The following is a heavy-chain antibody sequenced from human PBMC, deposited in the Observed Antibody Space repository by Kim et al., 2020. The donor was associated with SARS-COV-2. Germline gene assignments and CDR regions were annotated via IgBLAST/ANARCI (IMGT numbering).Heavy chain of an antibody. V-gene: IGHV3-23*01. CDR2: ISGSGGST. Sequence: GGSLRLSCAASGFTFSSYAMSWVRQAPGKGLEWVSAISGSGGSTYYADSVKGRFTISRDNSKNTLYLQMNSLRAEDTAVYYCAKAGDGSSWYSRYNYCDYWGQGSLVTVSS. CDR3: AKAGDGSSWYSRYNYCDY. J-gene: IGHJ4*02. CDR1: GFTFSSYA. D-gene: IGHD6-13*01.